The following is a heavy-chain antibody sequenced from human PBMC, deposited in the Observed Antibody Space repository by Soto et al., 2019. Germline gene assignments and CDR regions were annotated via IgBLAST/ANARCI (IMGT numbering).Heavy chain of an antibody. CDR1: GGSISSGGYY. CDR2: IYYSGST. Sequence: SETLSLTCTVSGGSISSGGYYWSWIRQHPGKGLEWIGYIYYSGSTYYNPSLKSRVTISVDTSKNQFSLKLSSVTAADTAVYYCARQTDYQKPGYYYMDVWGKGTTVTVSS. V-gene: IGHV4-31*03. D-gene: IGHD4-17*01. J-gene: IGHJ6*03. CDR3: ARQTDYQKPGYYYMDV.